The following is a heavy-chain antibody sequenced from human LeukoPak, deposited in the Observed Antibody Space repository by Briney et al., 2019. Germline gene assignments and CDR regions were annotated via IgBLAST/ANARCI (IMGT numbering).Heavy chain of an antibody. J-gene: IGHJ4*02. V-gene: IGHV1-18*01. CDR2: ISAYNGNT. Sequence: ASVKVSCKASGYTFTSYGISWVRQAPGQGLEWMGWISAYNGNTNYAQKLQVRVTMTSDTSTSTAYMELRSLRSDDTAVYYCARDWVGGYSYDFDYWGQGTLVTVSS. D-gene: IGHD5-18*01. CDR1: GYTFTSYG. CDR3: ARDWVGGYSYDFDY.